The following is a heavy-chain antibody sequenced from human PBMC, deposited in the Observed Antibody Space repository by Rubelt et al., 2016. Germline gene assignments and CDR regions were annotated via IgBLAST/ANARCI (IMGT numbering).Heavy chain of an antibody. D-gene: IGHD3-10*01. CDR1: GFTFSSYA. V-gene: IGHV3-15*07. CDR2: IKSKTDGGTT. CDR3: TSSKTGVLY. J-gene: IGHJ6*02. Sequence: VQLVESGGGVVQPGRSLRLSCAASGFTFSSYAMHWVRQAPGKGLEWVGRIKSKTDGGTTDYAAPVKVRFTISRDDSKNTLYLQMNNLKTEDTAVYYCTSSKTGVLYWGQGTTVTVSS.